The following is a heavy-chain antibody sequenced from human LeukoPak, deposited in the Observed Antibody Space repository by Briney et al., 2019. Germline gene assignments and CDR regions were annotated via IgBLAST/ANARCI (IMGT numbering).Heavy chain of an antibody. V-gene: IGHV3-23*01. J-gene: IGHJ4*02. D-gene: IGHD6-19*01. CDR3: AKDTGQWPIRTFDF. Sequence: GGSLRLSCAASGFTFSSYAMTWVRQAPGKGLEWVSGISYSGGTKYYADSVKGRFTISRDNSKNTLYLQMSSLRAEDTAVYYCAKDTGQWPIRTFDFWGQGTLVTASS. CDR2: ISYSGGTK. CDR1: GFTFSSYA.